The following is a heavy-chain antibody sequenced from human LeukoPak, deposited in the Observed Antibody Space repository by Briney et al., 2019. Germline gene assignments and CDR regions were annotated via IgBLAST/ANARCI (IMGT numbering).Heavy chain of an antibody. CDR1: GFTFSNYA. V-gene: IGHV3-30-3*01. CDR2: ISYDGNNK. Sequence: TGGSLRLSCAASGFTFSNYAMNWVRQAPGKGLEWVARISYDGNNKYYTDSVKGRFTISRDSSRNTLNLQMNSLETEDTAVYYCCRADIWSGYYSTSANFDFWGQGTLVTVSS. J-gene: IGHJ4*02. CDR3: CRADIWSGYYSTSANFDF. D-gene: IGHD3-3*01.